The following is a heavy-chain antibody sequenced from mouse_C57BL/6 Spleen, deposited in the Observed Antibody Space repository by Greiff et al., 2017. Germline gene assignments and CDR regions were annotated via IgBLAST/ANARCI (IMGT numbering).Heavy chain of an antibody. Sequence: EVQGVESGGGLVKPGGSLKLSCAASGFTFSSYAMSWVRQTPEKRLEWVATISDGGSYTYYPDNVKGRFTISRDNAKNNLYLQMSHLKSEDTAMYYCARDYDRRYFDVWGTGTTVTVSS. D-gene: IGHD2-12*01. V-gene: IGHV5-4*01. CDR3: ARDYDRRYFDV. J-gene: IGHJ1*03. CDR1: GFTFSSYA. CDR2: ISDGGSYT.